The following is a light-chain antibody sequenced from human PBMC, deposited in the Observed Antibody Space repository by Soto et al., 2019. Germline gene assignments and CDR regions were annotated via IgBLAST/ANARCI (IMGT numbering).Light chain of an antibody. CDR1: QSVSSSY. V-gene: IGKV3-20*01. Sequence: EIVLTQSPGTLSLSPGERATLSCRASQSVSSSYLAWYQQKPGQAPRLLIYGASSRATGIPDRFNGSGSGTDFTLTISRLEPEDFAVYYCQQSGSSSFTFGPGTKVDIK. J-gene: IGKJ3*01. CDR3: QQSGSSSFT. CDR2: GAS.